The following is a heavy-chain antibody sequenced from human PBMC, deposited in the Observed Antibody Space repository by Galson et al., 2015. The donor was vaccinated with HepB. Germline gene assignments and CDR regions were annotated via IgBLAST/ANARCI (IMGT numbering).Heavy chain of an antibody. J-gene: IGHJ6*02. D-gene: IGHD4-23*01. CDR1: GGTFSSYA. CDR3: ARRSEPYGGIGFRDYYYGMDV. Sequence: SVKVSCKASGGTFSSYAISWVRQAPGQGLEWMGRIIPILGIANYAQKFQGRVTITADKSTSTAYMELSSLKASDTAMYYCARRSEPYGGIGFRDYYYGMDVWGQGTTVTVSS. V-gene: IGHV1-69*04. CDR2: IIPILGIA.